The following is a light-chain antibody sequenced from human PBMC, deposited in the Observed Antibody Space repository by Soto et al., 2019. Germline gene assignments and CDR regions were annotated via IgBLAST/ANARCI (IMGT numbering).Light chain of an antibody. J-gene: IGLJ1*01. CDR1: GSDVGNYNY. V-gene: IGLV2-11*01. CDR3: CSYGATYTYV. CDR2: DVT. Sequence: QSVLTQPRSMSGSPGQSVTISCTGTGSDVGNYNYVSWFQQHPGKAPKLMIYDVTKRPSGVPDRFSGSKSGNTASLTISGLQAEDEADYYCCSYGATYTYVFGTGTKVTVL.